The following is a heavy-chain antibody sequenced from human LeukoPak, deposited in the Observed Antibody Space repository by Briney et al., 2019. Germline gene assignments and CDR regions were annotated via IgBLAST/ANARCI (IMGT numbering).Heavy chain of an antibody. V-gene: IGHV3-33*01. J-gene: IGHJ5*02. D-gene: IGHD3-10*01. CDR2: IWYDGSNK. Sequence: PGGSLRLSCAASGFTFSSYGMHWVRQAPGKGLEWVAVIWYDGSNKYYADPVKGRFTISRDNSKNTLYLQMNSLRAEDTAVYYCARSAGGSGSFPWGQGTLVTVSS. CDR1: GFTFSSYG. CDR3: ARSAGGSGSFP.